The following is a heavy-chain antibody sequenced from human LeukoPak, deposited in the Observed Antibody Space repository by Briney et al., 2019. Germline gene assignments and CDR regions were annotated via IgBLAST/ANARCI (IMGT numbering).Heavy chain of an antibody. CDR1: GFTFSTFV. Sequence: GGSLRLSCAASGFTFSTFVMHWVRQAPGKGLEWVAVISYDGSDKSYADSVKGRFTVSRDNSKNTLYLQMSSLRAEDTAAYYCAKSSGYFGDYWGQGTLVTVSS. CDR3: AKSSGYFGDY. V-gene: IGHV3-30*18. J-gene: IGHJ4*02. CDR2: ISYDGSDK. D-gene: IGHD3-22*01.